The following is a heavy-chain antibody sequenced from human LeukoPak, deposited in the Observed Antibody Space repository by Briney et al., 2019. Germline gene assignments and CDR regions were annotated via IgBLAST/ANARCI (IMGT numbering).Heavy chain of an antibody. V-gene: IGHV1-2*02. CDR3: ARDVHHPYYGSGTGSEGY. Sequence: GASVKVSCKASGYTFTGYYMHWVRQAPGQGLEWMGWINPNSGGTNYAQKFQGRVTMTRDTSISTAYMELSRLRSDDTAVYYCARDVHHPYYGSGTGSEGYWGQGTLVTVSS. CDR1: GYTFTGYY. J-gene: IGHJ4*02. D-gene: IGHD3-10*01. CDR2: INPNSGGT.